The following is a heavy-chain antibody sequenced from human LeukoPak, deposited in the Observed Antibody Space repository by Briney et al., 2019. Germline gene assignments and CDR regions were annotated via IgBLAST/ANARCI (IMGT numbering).Heavy chain of an antibody. J-gene: IGHJ4*02. CDR3: ATSRVFDY. CDR2: INSAGNNI. V-gene: IGHV3-11*04. Sequence: GGSLRLSCVASGFPFSDYFMSWIRQAPGKGLEWLSFINSAGNNIYYADSVKGRFTISRDNSKETLYLEMNSLRVEDTAIYYCATSRVFDYWGQGTLVAVSS. CDR1: GFPFSDYF.